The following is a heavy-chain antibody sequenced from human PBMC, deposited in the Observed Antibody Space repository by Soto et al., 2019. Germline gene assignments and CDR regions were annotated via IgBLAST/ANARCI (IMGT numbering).Heavy chain of an antibody. D-gene: IGHD1-20*01. V-gene: IGHV3-53*01. CDR3: ARLKVSWFDP. CDR2: IYSGGST. CDR1: GFTVSSNY. J-gene: IGHJ5*02. Sequence: GGSLRLSCAASGFTVSSNYMSWVRQAPGKGLEWVSVIYSGGSTYYADSVKGRFTISRDNSKNTRYLQMNSLRAEDTAVYYCARLKVSWFDPWGQGTLVTVSS.